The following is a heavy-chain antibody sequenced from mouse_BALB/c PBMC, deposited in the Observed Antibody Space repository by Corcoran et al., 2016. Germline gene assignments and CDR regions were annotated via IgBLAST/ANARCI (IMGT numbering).Heavy chain of an antibody. CDR2: INPRTGYT. J-gene: IGHJ2*01. V-gene: IGHV1-7*01. Sequence: QVQLQQSGAELAKPGDSLSLSCTASGYTFTSYWLRWVKQRPRHGLEWIGYINPRTGYTEYNQQFKDKATLTADKSPSTAYMQLSSLTSEDSAVYYCARRDTTVVFDYVGQGTTLTVSS. CDR1: GYTFTSYW. D-gene: IGHD1-1*01. CDR3: ARRDTTVVFDY.